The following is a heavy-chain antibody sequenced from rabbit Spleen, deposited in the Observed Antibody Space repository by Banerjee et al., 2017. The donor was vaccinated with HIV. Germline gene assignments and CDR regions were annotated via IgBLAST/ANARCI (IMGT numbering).Heavy chain of an antibody. CDR1: GVSFSISSY. D-gene: IGHD1-1*01. V-gene: IGHV1S40*01. J-gene: IGHJ6*01. Sequence: QSLEESGGDLVKPGASLTLTCTASGVSFSISSYMCWVRQAPGKGLEWIACIEGGSSAFSYCASWAKGRFTISKTSSTTVTLQMTSLTAADTATHFCARDTSSSFSSYGMDLWGQGTLVTVS. CDR3: ARDTSSSFSSYGMDL. CDR2: IEGGSSAFS.